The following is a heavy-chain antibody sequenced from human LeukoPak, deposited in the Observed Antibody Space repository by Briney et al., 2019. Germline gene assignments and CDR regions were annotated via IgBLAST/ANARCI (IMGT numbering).Heavy chain of an antibody. CDR1: GGSISSYY. V-gene: IGHV4-59*12. J-gene: IGHJ6*03. D-gene: IGHD4-23*01. Sequence: SETLSLTCTVSGGSISSYYWSWIRQPPGKGLEWIGFIYYSGTTNYNPSLKSRVTISVDTSKNQFSLRLSSVTAADTAVYYCARVTTVVTPYYYYYMDVWGKGTTVTVSS. CDR3: ARVTTVVTPYYYYYMDV. CDR2: IYYSGTT.